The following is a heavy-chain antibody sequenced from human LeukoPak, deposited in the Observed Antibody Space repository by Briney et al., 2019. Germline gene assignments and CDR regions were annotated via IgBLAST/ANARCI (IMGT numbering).Heavy chain of an antibody. Sequence: PGGSLRLSCVASGFRYSHYGMNWVRQAPGKGLEWVTFILFDGSNEYYADSVKGRFTISRDNSENTLYLQMNSLTAEDTAVYYCAKQGYRGYVDFAYNYFDYWGQGTLVTVSS. V-gene: IGHV3-30*02. J-gene: IGHJ4*02. CDR3: AKQGYRGYVDFAYNYFDY. CDR2: ILFDGSNE. CDR1: GFRYSHYG. D-gene: IGHD5-12*01.